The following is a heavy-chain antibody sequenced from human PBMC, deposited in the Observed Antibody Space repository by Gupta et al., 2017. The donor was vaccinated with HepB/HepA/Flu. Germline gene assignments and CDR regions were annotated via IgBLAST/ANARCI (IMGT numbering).Heavy chain of an antibody. J-gene: IGHJ4*02. Sequence: QVQLQQWGAGLLKPSETLSLTCAVYGGSFSGYYWSWIRQPPGKGLEWIGEINHSGSTNYNPSLKSRVTISVDTSKNQVSLKLSSVTAAETAVYYCAIASTGRAAAANFDYGGQGTMVTVSS. V-gene: IGHV4-34*01. CDR1: GGSFSGYY. D-gene: IGHD6-13*01. CDR3: AIASTGRAAAANFDY. CDR2: INHSGST.